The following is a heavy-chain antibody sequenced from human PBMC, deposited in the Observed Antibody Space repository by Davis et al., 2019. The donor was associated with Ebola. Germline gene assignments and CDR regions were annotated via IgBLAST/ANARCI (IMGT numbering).Heavy chain of an antibody. J-gene: IGHJ4*02. CDR1: GGSISSSSYY. D-gene: IGHD3-22*01. V-gene: IGHV4-39*01. CDR2: IYYSGST. CDR3: ASRRNPYDSSGYYLRPGGTLFDY. Sequence: WGSLRLSCTVSGGSISSSSYYWGWIRQPPGKGLEWIGSIYYSGSTYYNPSLKSRVNISVDTSKNPFSLKLSSVTAADTAVYYCASRRNPYDSSGYYLRPGGTLFDYWGQGTLVTVSS.